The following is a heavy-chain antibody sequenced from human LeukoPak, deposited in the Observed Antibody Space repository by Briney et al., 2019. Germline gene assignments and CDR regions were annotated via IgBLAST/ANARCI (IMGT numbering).Heavy chain of an antibody. J-gene: IGHJ4*02. V-gene: IGHV1-2*02. D-gene: IGHD3-22*01. Sequence: ASVKVSFKSSGYTFTGYYMHWVRQPPGQGLEWMGWINPNSGGTNYAQKFQGRVTMTRDTSISTAYMELSRLRSDDTAVYYCAREEYYYDSSGYYYFVYWGQGTLVTVSS. CDR3: AREEYYYDSSGYYYFVY. CDR1: GYTFTGYY. CDR2: INPNSGGT.